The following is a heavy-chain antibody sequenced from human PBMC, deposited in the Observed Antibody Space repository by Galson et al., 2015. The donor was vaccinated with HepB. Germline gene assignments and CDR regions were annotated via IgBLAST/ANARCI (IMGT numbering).Heavy chain of an antibody. CDR2: IYYRGST. V-gene: IGHV4-59*01. CDR3: ARLVLGNWNYGGMDV. CDR1: GGSISSYY. D-gene: IGHD1-1*01. Sequence: ETLSLTCSVSGGSISSYYWNWIRQPPGKGLEWIGYIYYRGSTNYNPSLKSRVTISIDTSKNQFSLKLSSVTAADTAVYYWARLVLGNWNYGGMDVWGQGTTVTVSS. J-gene: IGHJ6*02.